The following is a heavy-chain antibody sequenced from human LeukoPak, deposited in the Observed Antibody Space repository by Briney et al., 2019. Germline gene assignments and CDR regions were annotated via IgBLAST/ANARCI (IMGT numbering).Heavy chain of an antibody. CDR1: GFTFSSYG. CDR3: ARGRGYSYGFGAGYYFDY. V-gene: IGHV3-33*01. CDR2: IWYDGSNK. D-gene: IGHD5-18*01. J-gene: IGHJ4*02. Sequence: GGSLRLSCAASGFTFSSYGMHWVRQAPGKGLEWMAVIWYDGSNKYYADSVKGRFTISRDNSKNTLYLQMNSLRAEDTAVYYCARGRGYSYGFGAGYYFDYWGQGTLVTVSS.